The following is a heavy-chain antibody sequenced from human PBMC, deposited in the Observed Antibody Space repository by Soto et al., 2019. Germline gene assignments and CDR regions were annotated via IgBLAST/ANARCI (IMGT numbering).Heavy chain of an antibody. J-gene: IGHJ3*02. D-gene: IGHD3-16*02. V-gene: IGHV3-21*01. Sequence: EVQLVESGGGLVKPGGSLRLSCAASGFTFSSYRMNWVRQAPGKGLAWVSSISSSSSYIYYADSVKGRFPISRDNAKNSLYLQMNSLRAEDTAVYYCARDGDYVWGSYRWSDAFDIWGQGTMVTVSS. CDR1: GFTFSSYR. CDR2: ISSSSSYI. CDR3: ARDGDYVWGSYRWSDAFDI.